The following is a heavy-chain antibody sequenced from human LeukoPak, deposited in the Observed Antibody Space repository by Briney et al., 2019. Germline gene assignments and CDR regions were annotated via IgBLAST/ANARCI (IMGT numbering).Heavy chain of an antibody. CDR1: GGSISSYY. CDR2: INYRGST. J-gene: IGHJ4*02. Sequence: SETLSLTCTVSGGSISSYYWTWIRQPPGKGLEWIGYINYRGSTNYNPSLKSRVTTSVDTSKNQFSLKLSSVTAADTAVYYCARAIEVGAMTPFDYWGQGTLVTVSS. D-gene: IGHD1-26*01. CDR3: ARAIEVGAMTPFDY. V-gene: IGHV4-59*08.